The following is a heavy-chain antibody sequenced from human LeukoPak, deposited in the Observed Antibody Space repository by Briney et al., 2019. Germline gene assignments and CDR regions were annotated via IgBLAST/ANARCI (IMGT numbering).Heavy chain of an antibody. CDR2: ISSSGSTI. CDR1: GFTFSDYY. Sequence: PGGSLRLTCAASGFTFSDYYMSWIRQAPGKGLEWVSYISSSGSTIYYADSVNGRFTISRDNAKNSLYHQMNSMRAEDTAVYYCARNREAWFDPWGQGTLVTVSS. J-gene: IGHJ5*02. V-gene: IGHV3-11*04. CDR3: ARNREAWFDP. D-gene: IGHD1-26*01.